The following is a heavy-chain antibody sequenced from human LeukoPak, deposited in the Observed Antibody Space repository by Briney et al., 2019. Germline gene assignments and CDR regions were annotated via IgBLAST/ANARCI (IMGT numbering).Heavy chain of an antibody. Sequence: GGSLRLSCEGSAFIFSGHWMNWVRQTPGKGLEWVASIKEDGSERQYVDSVKGRFSISRDNTKGSLFLQLNSLRAEDTAVYYCAKDPSLIVATTFDYWGQGTLVTVSS. CDR3: AKDPSLIVATTFDY. D-gene: IGHD5-12*01. J-gene: IGHJ4*02. V-gene: IGHV3-7*03. CDR1: AFIFSGHW. CDR2: IKEDGSER.